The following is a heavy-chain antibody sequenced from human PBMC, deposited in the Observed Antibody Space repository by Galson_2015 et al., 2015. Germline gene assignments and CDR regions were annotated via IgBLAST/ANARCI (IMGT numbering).Heavy chain of an antibody. J-gene: IGHJ6*02. CDR1: GYTFTSYG. Sequence: SCKASGYTFTSYGISWVRQAPGQGLEWMGWISAYNGNTNYAQKLQGRVTMTTDTSTSTAYMELRSLRSDDTAVYYCASTYSSSHYYYYGMDVWGQGTTVTVSS. CDR3: ASTYSSSHYYYYGMDV. V-gene: IGHV1-18*01. D-gene: IGHD6-13*01. CDR2: ISAYNGNT.